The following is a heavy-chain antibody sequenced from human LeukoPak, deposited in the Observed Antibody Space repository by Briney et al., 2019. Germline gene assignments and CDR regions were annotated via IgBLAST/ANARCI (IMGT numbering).Heavy chain of an antibody. CDR3: ARTSDYRFEY. D-gene: IGHD3-9*01. V-gene: IGHV3-53*01. CDR2: IYGGGST. Sequence: GGSLRLSCAVSGITVSGKHMSWVRQAPGKGPEWVSIIYGGGSTFFADSVKGRFTTSRDNSKNTVYLQMNTLRAEDTAVYYCARTSDYRFEYWGQGTLVTVSS. J-gene: IGHJ4*02. CDR1: GITVSGKH.